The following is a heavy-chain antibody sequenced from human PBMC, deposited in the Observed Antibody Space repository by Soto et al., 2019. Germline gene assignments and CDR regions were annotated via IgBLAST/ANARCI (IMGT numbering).Heavy chain of an antibody. J-gene: IGHJ6*04. V-gene: IGHV4-30-2*01. CDR1: GGSISSGGYS. CDR3: ARRLGFPFYNGMDV. CDR2: IYHSGST. D-gene: IGHD2-21*02. Sequence: QLQLQESGAGLVKPSQTLSLTGAVSGGSISSGGYSWSWIRQPPGKVPEWIGYIYHSGSTYYNPSLKCRVIISVDRPKNQFSVKLSSVTAADTAVYYCARRLGFPFYNGMDVWGAGTTVTVAS.